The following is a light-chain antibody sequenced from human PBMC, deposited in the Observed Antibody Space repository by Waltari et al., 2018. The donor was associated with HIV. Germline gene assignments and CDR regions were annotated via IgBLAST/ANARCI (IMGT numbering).Light chain of an antibody. J-gene: IGLJ2*01. V-gene: IGLV2-23*02. CDR1: SSDVGGYSV. Sequence: QSALTQPVSVSGSPGQSITISCTGTSSDVGGYSVVSWYQQHPGRAPKLMIYEVTKRPSGVSHRFSGSKSGNTASLTISGLQAEDEADYYCCSYAGSVVFGGGTKLTVL. CDR2: EVT. CDR3: CSYAGSVV.